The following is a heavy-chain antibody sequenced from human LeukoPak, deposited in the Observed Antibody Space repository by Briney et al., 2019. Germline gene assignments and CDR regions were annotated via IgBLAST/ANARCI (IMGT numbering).Heavy chain of an antibody. CDR3: ASSRYFYDFWSGQSV. CDR2: IYHSGST. CDR1: GGSISSGGYS. J-gene: IGHJ4*02. Sequence: SETLSLTCAVSGGSISSGGYSWSWIRQPPGKGLEWIGYIYHSGSTYYNPSLKSRVTISVATSKNQFSLKLSSVTAADTAVYYCASSRYFYDFWSGQSVWGQGTLVTVSS. V-gene: IGHV4-30-2*01. D-gene: IGHD3-3*01.